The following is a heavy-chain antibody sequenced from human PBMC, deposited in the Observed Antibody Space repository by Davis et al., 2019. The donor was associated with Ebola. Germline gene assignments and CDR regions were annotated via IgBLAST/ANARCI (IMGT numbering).Heavy chain of an antibody. CDR3: AKDDSFGLSSELDF. Sequence: GESLKISCATSGFIFRSYVMSWVRQAPGKGLEWVSTFGTSGDTFYADSVKGRFTISRDNSKNTLYLQMNNLRVEDSALYYCAKDDSFGLSSELDFWGQGTLVTVSS. J-gene: IGHJ4*02. CDR1: GFIFRSYV. CDR2: FGTSGDT. V-gene: IGHV3-23*01. D-gene: IGHD6-25*01.